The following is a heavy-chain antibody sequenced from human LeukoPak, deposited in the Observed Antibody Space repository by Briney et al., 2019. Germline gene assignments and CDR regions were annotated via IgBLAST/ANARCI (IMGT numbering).Heavy chain of an antibody. V-gene: IGHV3-11*04. CDR1: GFTFSDYY. J-gene: IGHJ4*02. Sequence: GGSLRLSCAASGFTFSDYYMGWIRQAPRKGLEWVSYIRGSGGDIHYADSVKGRFTISRDNAKSSPYLQMNSLRAEDTAVYYCARDIVAAGLFFDYWGQGTLVTVSS. D-gene: IGHD6-13*01. CDR2: IRGSGGDI. CDR3: ARDIVAAGLFFDY.